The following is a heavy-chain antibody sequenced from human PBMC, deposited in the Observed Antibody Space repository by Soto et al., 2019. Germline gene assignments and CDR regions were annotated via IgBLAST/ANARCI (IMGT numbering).Heavy chain of an antibody. J-gene: IGHJ6*02. Sequence: AGGSLRLSCAASGFTFSSYAMSWVRQAPGKGLEWVSAISGSGGSTYYADSVKGRFTISRDNSKNTLYLQMNSLRAEDTAVYYCAKVPDSRYDFWSGLTAPYYGMDVWGQGPTVTVSS. V-gene: IGHV3-23*01. D-gene: IGHD3-3*01. CDR2: ISGSGGST. CDR1: GFTFSSYA. CDR3: AKVPDSRYDFWSGLTAPYYGMDV.